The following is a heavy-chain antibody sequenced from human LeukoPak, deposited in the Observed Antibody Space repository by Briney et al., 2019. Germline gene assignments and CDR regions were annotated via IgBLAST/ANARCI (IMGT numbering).Heavy chain of an antibody. J-gene: IGHJ3*02. CDR3: ARGRSITLLRGVAMSDGFDI. CDR1: GFTFSNYW. V-gene: IGHV3-74*01. D-gene: IGHD3-10*01. CDR2: INTDGGST. Sequence: QPGGSLRLSCAASGFTFSNYWMHWVRQAPGKGLVWVSRINTDGGSTTYADSVKGRFTISRDNAKNTLYLQMNSLRAEDTAVYYCARGRSITLLRGVAMSDGFDIWGQGAMVAVSS.